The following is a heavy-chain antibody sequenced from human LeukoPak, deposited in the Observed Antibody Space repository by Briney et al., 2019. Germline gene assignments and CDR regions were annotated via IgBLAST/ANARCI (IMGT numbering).Heavy chain of an antibody. CDR1: GYSFSGYF. J-gene: IGHJ6*03. Sequence: SVKVSCKTSGYSFSGYFIHWVRQAPGQGLEWMGRIIPIPGIANYAQKFQGRVTITADKSTSTAYMELSSLRSEDTAVYYCASHCSSTSCYLGYYMDVWGKGTTVTVSS. CDR2: IIPIPGIA. CDR3: ASHCSSTSCYLGYYMDV. V-gene: IGHV1-69*02. D-gene: IGHD2-2*01.